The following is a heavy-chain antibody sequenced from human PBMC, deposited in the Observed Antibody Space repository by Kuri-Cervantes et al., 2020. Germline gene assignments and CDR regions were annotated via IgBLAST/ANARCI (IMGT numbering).Heavy chain of an antibody. V-gene: IGHV3-21*01. CDR2: ISSSSSYI. CDR3: ARLHKRFLRGQQLGYGMDV. D-gene: IGHD6-13*01. Sequence: GESLKISCAASGFTFSSYSMNWVRQAPGKGLEWVSSISSSSSYIYYADSVRGRFTISRDNAKNSLYLQMNSLRAEDTAVYYCARLHKRFLRGQQLGYGMDVWGQGTTVTVSS. CDR1: GFTFSSYS. J-gene: IGHJ6*02.